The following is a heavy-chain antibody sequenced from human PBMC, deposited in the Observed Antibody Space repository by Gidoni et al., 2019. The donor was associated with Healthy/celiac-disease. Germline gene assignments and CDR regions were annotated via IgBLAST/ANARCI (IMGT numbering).Heavy chain of an antibody. CDR2: ISAYNGNT. Sequence: QVQMVQSGAEVNKPGASVKVSCKASGYTFHSSGISWVRQAPGQGLEWMGWISAYNGNTNYAQKLQGRVTMTTDTSTSTAYMELRSLRSDDTAVYYCARDLVVPAVLYYYGMDVWGQGTTVTVSS. CDR3: ARDLVVPAVLYYYGMDV. V-gene: IGHV1-18*01. J-gene: IGHJ6*02. CDR1: GYTFHSSG. D-gene: IGHD2-2*01.